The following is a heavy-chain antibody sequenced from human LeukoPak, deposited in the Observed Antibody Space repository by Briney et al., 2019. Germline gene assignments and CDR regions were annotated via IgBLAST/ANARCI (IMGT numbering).Heavy chain of an antibody. CDR1: GFIFSNYG. Sequence: GSLRLSCAASGFIFSNYGMNWVRQPPGKGLEWIASINYSGTTYYNPSLKSRVTISEDRSKNQFSLKLSSVTAADTAVYYCARLRDGRWLLEYWGQGTLVTVSS. D-gene: IGHD5-24*01. V-gene: IGHV4-39*01. J-gene: IGHJ4*02. CDR2: INYSGTT. CDR3: ARLRDGRWLLEY.